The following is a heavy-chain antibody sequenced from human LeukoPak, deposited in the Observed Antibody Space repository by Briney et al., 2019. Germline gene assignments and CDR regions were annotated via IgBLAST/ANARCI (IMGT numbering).Heavy chain of an antibody. Sequence: SETLSLTCIVSGGSISSGSYYWTWIRQHPGKGLEWIGYIYYSGSAYYNPPLKSRVTISVDTSKNQFSLNLSSVTAADTAVYYCARGLATAQGEAAMPLWGQGTLVTVSS. J-gene: IGHJ4*02. CDR1: GGSISSGSYY. V-gene: IGHV4-31*02. D-gene: IGHD2-2*01. CDR2: IYYSGSA. CDR3: ARGLATAQGEAAMPL.